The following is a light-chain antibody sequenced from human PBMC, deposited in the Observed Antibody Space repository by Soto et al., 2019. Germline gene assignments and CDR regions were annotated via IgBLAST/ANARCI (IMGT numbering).Light chain of an antibody. CDR1: QGIRND. CDR3: LQDYNYPRT. CDR2: DAS. Sequence: AIQMTQSPSSLSASFGDRVTITCRASQGIRNDLGWYQQKPGKAPKLIIFDASSLQRGVPSRFSGSGSGTDFTLTISSLHPEDFETYFCLQDYNYPRTFGQGTKVDIX. J-gene: IGKJ2*02. V-gene: IGKV1-6*02.